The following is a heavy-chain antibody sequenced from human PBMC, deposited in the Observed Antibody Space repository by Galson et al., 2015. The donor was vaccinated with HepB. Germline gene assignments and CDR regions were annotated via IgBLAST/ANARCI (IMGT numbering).Heavy chain of an antibody. CDR1: GFTFSTYA. CDR2: ISYDVNNK. V-gene: IGHV3-30*04. J-gene: IGHJ4*02. D-gene: IGHD6-13*01. CDR3: ARVKGIASPLDY. Sequence: SLRLSCAASGFTFSTYAMHWVRQAPGKGLEWVTVISYDVNNKYYADSVKGRFTISRDNSKNTLYLQMNSLRAEDMAMYYCARVKGIASPLDYWGQGTLVTVSS.